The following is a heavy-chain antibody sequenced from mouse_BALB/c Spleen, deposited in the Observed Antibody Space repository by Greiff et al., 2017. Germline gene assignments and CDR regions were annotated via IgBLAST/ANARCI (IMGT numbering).Heavy chain of an antibody. J-gene: IGHJ4*01. V-gene: IGHV5-17*02. CDR1: GFTFSSFG. D-gene: IGHD1-1*01. CDR2: ISSGSSTI. Sequence: EVKLMESGGGLVQPGGSRKLSCAASGFTFSSFGMHWVRQAPEKGLEWVAYISSGSSTIYYADTVKGRFTISRDNPKNTLFLQMTSLRSEDTAMYYCAREVVGAMDYWGQGTSVTVSS. CDR3: AREVVGAMDY.